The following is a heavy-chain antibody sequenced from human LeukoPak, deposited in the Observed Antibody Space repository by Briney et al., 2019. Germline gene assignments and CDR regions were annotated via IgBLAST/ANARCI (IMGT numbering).Heavy chain of an antibody. CDR3: ARRHKTNADAFDI. Sequence: GESLKISCETSGYSFNTYWIGWVRQMPVKGLEWMGIIYPDDSDTRYRPSFQGQVTISADKSITTAYLQWSSLKASDTAMYYCARRHKTNADAFDIWGKGQWSPSL. D-gene: IGHD2-8*01. CDR2: IYPDDSDT. J-gene: IGHJ3*02. V-gene: IGHV5-51*01. CDR1: GYSFNTYW.